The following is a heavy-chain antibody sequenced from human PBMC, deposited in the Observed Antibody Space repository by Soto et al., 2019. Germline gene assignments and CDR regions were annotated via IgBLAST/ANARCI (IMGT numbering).Heavy chain of an antibody. CDR2: INQDGFGK. D-gene: IGHD1-26*01. V-gene: IGHV3-7*05. CDR3: AKDDASGSYPY. J-gene: IGHJ4*02. Sequence: EVQLVESGGGLVQPGGSLRLSCVISGSTFSSHWMTWVRQAPGKGLEWVASINQDGFGKHYVDSVKGRFTISRDSAKNSLYLQMDSLRAEDTAVYYCAKDDASGSYPYWGQGALVTVSS. CDR1: GSTFSSHW.